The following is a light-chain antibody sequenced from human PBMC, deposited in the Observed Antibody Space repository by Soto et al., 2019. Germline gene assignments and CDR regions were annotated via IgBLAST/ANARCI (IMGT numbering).Light chain of an antibody. CDR2: GAS. CDR1: QSVGTW. V-gene: IGKV1-5*01. CDR3: QLYNRNTWS. Sequence: DIQMTQSPSTLSASVGGRVTITCRASQSVGTWVAWYQQKPGKAPKLLIYGASNLESGVPSRFSGSGSGTEFTLTMTTLQPDEFATYFCQLYNRNTWSFGPGTKVDI. J-gene: IGKJ1*01.